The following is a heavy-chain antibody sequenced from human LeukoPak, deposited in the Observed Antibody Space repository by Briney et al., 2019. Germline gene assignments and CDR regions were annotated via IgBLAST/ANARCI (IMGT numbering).Heavy chain of an antibody. CDR2: IHPSTGNP. CDR3: ARAYQRLGELSLPNY. J-gene: IGHJ4*02. V-gene: IGHV7-4-1*02. D-gene: IGHD3-16*02. Sequence: RASVTVSCKASGYTFTDYGVNWVRQAPGQGLEWMGWIHPSTGNPTYAQGFTGRFVFSLDTSVSTTYLQISSLKAEDTAVYYCARAYQRLGELSLPNYWGQGTLVTVSS. CDR1: GYTFTDYG.